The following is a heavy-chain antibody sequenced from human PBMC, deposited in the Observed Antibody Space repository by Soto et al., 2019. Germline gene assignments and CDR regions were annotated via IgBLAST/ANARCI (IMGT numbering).Heavy chain of an antibody. Sequence: QVQLVESGGGLVKPGGSLRLSCAASGFTFSDYYMSWIRQAPGKGLEWVSYISSSGSTIYYADSVKGRFTISRDNAKNSLYLQMNSLRAEDTAVYYCETSSPTVTTYYYYYGMDVWGQGTTVTVSS. V-gene: IGHV3-11*01. CDR2: ISSSGSTI. CDR1: GFTFSDYY. CDR3: ETSSPTVTTYYYYYGMDV. D-gene: IGHD4-4*01. J-gene: IGHJ6*02.